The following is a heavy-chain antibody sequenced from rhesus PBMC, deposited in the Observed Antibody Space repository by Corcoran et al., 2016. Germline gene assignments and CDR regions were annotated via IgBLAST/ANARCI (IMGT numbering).Heavy chain of an antibody. CDR3: AGISGTWNPYYFDY. Sequence: QVKLQQWGEGLVKPSETLSLTCAVYGGSISGLYYWSWVRQAPGKGLEWIGIIDGNSVSTNYNPSLKTRVTISKDTSKNLFSLKLSSVTAAATAVYDCAGISGTWNPYYFDYWGQGVLVTVSS. CDR1: GGSISGLYY. V-gene: IGHV4-73*01. J-gene: IGHJ4*01. D-gene: IGHD6-25*01. CDR2: IDGNSVST.